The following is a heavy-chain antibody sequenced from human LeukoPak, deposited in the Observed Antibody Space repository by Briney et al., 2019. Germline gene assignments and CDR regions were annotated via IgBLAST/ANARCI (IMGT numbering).Heavy chain of an antibody. D-gene: IGHD2-2*01. J-gene: IGHJ6*03. CDR1: GYTFTGYY. CDR2: MNPNSGNT. CDR3: ARAGPLPRRVPAATRFGRGYYMDV. Sequence: GASVKVSCKASGYTFTGYYMHWVRQAPGQGLEWMGWMNPNSGNTGYAQKFQGRVTITRNTSISTAYMELSSLRSEDTAVYYCARAGPLPRRVPAATRFGRGYYMDVWGKGTTVTVSS. V-gene: IGHV1-8*03.